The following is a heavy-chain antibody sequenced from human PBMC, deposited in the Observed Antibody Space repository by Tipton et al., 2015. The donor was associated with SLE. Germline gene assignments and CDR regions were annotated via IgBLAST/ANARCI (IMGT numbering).Heavy chain of an antibody. CDR3: ARDFRHREAFGY. Sequence: GSLRLSCAASGFTFSTYWMTWVRQAPGKGLEWVANINQDGSEMYYVDSVKGRFTISRDNAKSSLYLQMNSLGAEDMALYYCARDFRHREAFGYWGQGTLVTVSS. CDR2: INQDGSEM. V-gene: IGHV3-7*01. D-gene: IGHD1-14*01. J-gene: IGHJ4*02. CDR1: GFTFSTYW.